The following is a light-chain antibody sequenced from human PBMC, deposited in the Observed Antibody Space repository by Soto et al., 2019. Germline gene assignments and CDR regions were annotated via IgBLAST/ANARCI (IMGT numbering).Light chain of an antibody. CDR2: EVS. J-gene: IGLJ1*01. Sequence: QSALTQPASVSGSTGQSITISCTGTSSDVGGYNYVSWYQQQPGKAPNLMIYEVSTRPSGVSNRFSGAKSGNTASMTISGLQAEDEADYYCSSYTSSSTLYVFGTGTKLTVL. CDR1: SSDVGGYNY. CDR3: SSYTSSSTLYV. V-gene: IGLV2-14*01.